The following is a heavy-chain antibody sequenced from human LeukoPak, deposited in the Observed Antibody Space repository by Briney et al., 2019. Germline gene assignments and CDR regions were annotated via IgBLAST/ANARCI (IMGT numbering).Heavy chain of an antibody. CDR1: GFTFSNYV. D-gene: IGHD2-21*02. CDR3: AKVCGANCYSPDY. V-gene: IGHV3-23*01. J-gene: IGHJ4*02. Sequence: SGGSLRLSCAASGFTFSNYVMSWVRQARGRGLEWFSAIRASGTSNYHAVSTQGLFTTSRDNSKNTLYLQMNSLTADDTAIYYCAKVCGANCYSPDYWGRGAQVTVSS. CDR2: IRASGTSN.